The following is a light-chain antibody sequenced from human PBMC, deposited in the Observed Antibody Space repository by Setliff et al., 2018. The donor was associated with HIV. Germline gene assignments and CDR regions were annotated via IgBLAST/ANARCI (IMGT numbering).Light chain of an antibody. J-gene: IGKJ4*01. CDR3: QQYNLFPLT. Sequence: PSLSASVGDRVTITCRASQRISSWLAWYQQKPGKAPKLLIYKASSLESGVPSRFSGSGSGTEFTLTISSLQPDDFATYYCQQYNLFPLTFGGGTKVDIK. V-gene: IGKV1-5*03. CDR2: KAS. CDR1: QRISSW.